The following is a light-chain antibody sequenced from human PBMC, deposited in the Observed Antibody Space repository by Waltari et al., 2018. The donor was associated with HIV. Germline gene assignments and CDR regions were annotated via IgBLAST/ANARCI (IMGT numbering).Light chain of an antibody. CDR2: EVS. CDR3: SSYTSSSTL. CDR1: SSDVGGYNY. J-gene: IGLJ2*01. V-gene: IGLV2-14*01. Sequence: QSALTQPASVSESPGPSITISCPGTSSDVGGYNYVAWYQQHPGKAPKLLIYEVSNRPSGVSNRFSGSKSGNTASLTISGLQAEDEADYYCSSYTSSSTLFGGGTKLTVL.